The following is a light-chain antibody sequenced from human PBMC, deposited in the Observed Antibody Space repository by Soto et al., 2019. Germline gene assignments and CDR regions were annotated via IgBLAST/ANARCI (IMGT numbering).Light chain of an antibody. CDR2: DVS. CDR1: SSDIGNSHY. CDR3: SSYTSSSTLEDV. J-gene: IGLJ1*01. V-gene: IGLV2-14*01. Sequence: QSALTQPASVSGSPGQSITISCTGSSSDIGNSHYVSWYQQHPGKAPKLMIYDVSDRPSGVSDRFSGSKSGNTASLTISGLQAEDEDDYYCSSYTSSSTLEDVFGTGTKLTVL.